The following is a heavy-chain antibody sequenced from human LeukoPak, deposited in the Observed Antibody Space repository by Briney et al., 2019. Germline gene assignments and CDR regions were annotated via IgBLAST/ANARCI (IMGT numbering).Heavy chain of an antibody. V-gene: IGHV4-34*01. Sequence: SETLSLTCAVYGGSFSGYYWSWIRQPPGKGLEWSGEINHSGSTNYNPSLKSRVTISVDTSKNQFSLKLSSVTAADTAVYYCARASTYYYGSGSRAYFDYWGQGTLVTVSS. D-gene: IGHD3-10*01. CDR2: INHSGST. CDR3: ARASTYYYGSGSRAYFDY. CDR1: GGSFSGYY. J-gene: IGHJ4*02.